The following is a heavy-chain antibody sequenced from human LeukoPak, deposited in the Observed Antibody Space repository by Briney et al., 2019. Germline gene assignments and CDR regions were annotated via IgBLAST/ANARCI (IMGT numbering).Heavy chain of an antibody. Sequence: GASVKVSCKASGYTFTGYYMHWVRQAPGQGLEWVGWISAYNGNTNYAQKLQGRVTMTTDTSTSTAYMELRSLRSDDTAVYYCARWVVVPAAQSYYYGMDVWGQGTTVTVSS. V-gene: IGHV1-18*04. CDR2: ISAYNGNT. CDR1: GYTFTGYY. J-gene: IGHJ6*02. D-gene: IGHD2-2*01. CDR3: ARWVVVPAAQSYYYGMDV.